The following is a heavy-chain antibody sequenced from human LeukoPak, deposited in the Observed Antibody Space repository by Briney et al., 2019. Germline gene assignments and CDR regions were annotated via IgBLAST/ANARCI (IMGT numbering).Heavy chain of an antibody. J-gene: IGHJ4*02. CDR2: VTHGGSS. V-gene: IGHV4-34*01. Sequence: NPSETLSLTCAVYGGSFSNYYWTWIRQPPGKGLEWIGEVTHGGSSNYNPSFKSRVTISADTSRNRFSLKLTSVTAADTAVYYCARELDSWGQGTLVTVSS. CDR3: ARELDS. D-gene: IGHD1-1*01. CDR1: GGSFSNYY.